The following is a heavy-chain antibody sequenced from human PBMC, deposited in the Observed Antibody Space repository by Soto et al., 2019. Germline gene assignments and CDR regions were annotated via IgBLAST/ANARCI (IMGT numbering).Heavy chain of an antibody. Sequence: QVQLVQSGAEVKKPGSSVKVSCKASGGTFSSYAISWVRQAPGQGLEWMGGIIPIFGTANYAQKFQGRVTITADESTSTAYMELSSLRSEDTAVYYCARDANYGDPGTFDYWGKGTLVTVSS. D-gene: IGHD4-17*01. V-gene: IGHV1-69*01. J-gene: IGHJ4*02. CDR2: IIPIFGTA. CDR1: GGTFSSYA. CDR3: ARDANYGDPGTFDY.